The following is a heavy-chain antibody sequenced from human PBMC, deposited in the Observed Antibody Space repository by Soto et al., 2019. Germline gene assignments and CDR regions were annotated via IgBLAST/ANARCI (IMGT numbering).Heavy chain of an antibody. V-gene: IGHV4-59*12. D-gene: IGHD3-9*01. Sequence: SETLSLTCTVSGCSISSNYWTWIRQPPGKGLEWIGYVYNSGSTNYNPSLKSRVTISEDTSKSQFSLKVNSMTAADTAVYYCARDKPRYYDILTGSRSYYGMDVWGQGTTVTVSS. CDR2: VYNSGST. CDR3: ARDKPRYYDILTGSRSYYGMDV. CDR1: GCSISSNY. J-gene: IGHJ6*02.